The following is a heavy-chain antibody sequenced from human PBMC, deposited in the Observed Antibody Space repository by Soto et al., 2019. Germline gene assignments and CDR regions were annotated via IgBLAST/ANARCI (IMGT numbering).Heavy chain of an antibody. V-gene: IGHV1-69*13. J-gene: IGHJ5*02. CDR1: GGTFSSYA. D-gene: IGHD3-10*01. Sequence: GASVKVSCKASGGTFSSYAISWVRQAPGQGLEWMGGIIPIFGTANYAQKFQGRVTITADESTSTAYMELSSLRSEDTAVYYCARLTMVRGVTLNWFDPWGKGTLVTVSS. CDR2: IIPIFGTA. CDR3: ARLTMVRGVTLNWFDP.